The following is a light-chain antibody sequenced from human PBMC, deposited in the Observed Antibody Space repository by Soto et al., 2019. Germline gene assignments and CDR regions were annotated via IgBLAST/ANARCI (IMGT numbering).Light chain of an antibody. CDR2: DSS. J-gene: IGKJ4*01. Sequence: VLTQSPGTLSLSPGERATLSCRATQTVSANYLAWYQQKSGQAPRLLIYDSSIRATGIPDRFSGSGSGTDFTLTISRLEPEDFAVYYCQQYANTPLTFGGGTKVEIK. CDR3: QQYANTPLT. CDR1: QTVSANY. V-gene: IGKV3-20*01.